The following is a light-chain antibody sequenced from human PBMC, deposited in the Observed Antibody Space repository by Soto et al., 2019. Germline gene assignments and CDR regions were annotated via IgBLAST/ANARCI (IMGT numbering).Light chain of an antibody. CDR1: SSDVGGYKY. Sequence: QSALTQSRSVSGSPGQSVTISCTGTSSDVGGYKYVSWYQQHPGKAPKLMIYDVSKRPSGVPDRFSGSKSGNTASLTISGLPAEDEADYYCCSYADNYVVFGGGTKLTVL. CDR3: CSYADNYVV. CDR2: DVS. V-gene: IGLV2-11*01. J-gene: IGLJ2*01.